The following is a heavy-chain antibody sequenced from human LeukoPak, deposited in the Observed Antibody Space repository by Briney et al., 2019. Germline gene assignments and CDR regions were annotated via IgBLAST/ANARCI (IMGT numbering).Heavy chain of an antibody. J-gene: IGHJ3*02. CDR1: GFTFSSYW. CDR2: ISWNSGSI. Sequence: PGGSLRLSCAASGFTFSSYWMQWVRQAPGKGLEWVSGISWNSGSIGYADSVKGRFTISRDNAKNSLYLQMNSLRAEDTALYYCAKDQGSSSLNPFDIWGQGTMVTVSS. CDR3: AKDQGSSSLNPFDI. D-gene: IGHD6-13*01. V-gene: IGHV3-9*01.